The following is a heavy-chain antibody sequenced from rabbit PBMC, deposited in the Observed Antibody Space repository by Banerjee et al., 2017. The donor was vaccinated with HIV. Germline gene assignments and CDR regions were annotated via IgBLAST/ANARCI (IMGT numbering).Heavy chain of an antibody. CDR2: ILTGSDTT. CDR3: ARGSRYYSL. D-gene: IGHD1-1*01. CDR1: GFDFSSYG. J-gene: IGHJ4*01. Sequence: QEQLEESGGDLVKPEGSLKLSCKASGFDFSSYGVSWVRQAPGKGLEWIACILTGSDTTAYATWAKGRFTISKTSSTTVTLQMTSLTAADTATYFCARGSRYYSLWGPGTLVTVS. V-gene: IGHV1S45*01.